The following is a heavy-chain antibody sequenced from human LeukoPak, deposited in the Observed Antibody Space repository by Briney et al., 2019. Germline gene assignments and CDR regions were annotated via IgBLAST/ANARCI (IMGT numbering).Heavy chain of an antibody. V-gene: IGHV5-51*01. Sequence: LGESLKISCKGSGYSFTSYWIGWVRQMPGKGLEWMGVIYPGDSDTRYSPSFQGQVTISADKSISTAYLQWSSLKASDTAMYYCAKGGVRDPNRPTTHNNWFDPWGQGTLVTVSS. CDR2: IYPGDSDT. CDR3: AKGGVRDPNRPTTHNNWFDP. CDR1: GYSFTSYW. D-gene: IGHD3-10*01. J-gene: IGHJ5*02.